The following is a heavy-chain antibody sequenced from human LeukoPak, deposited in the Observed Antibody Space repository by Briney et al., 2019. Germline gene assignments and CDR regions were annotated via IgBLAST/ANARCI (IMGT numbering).Heavy chain of an antibody. V-gene: IGHV3-23*01. CDR2: IFPSGGEI. D-gene: IGHD1-26*01. J-gene: IGHJ3*02. CDR1: GFTFSTFA. CDR3: AKDMWELLEKGVAFDI. Sequence: GGSLRLSCEASGFTFSTFAMIWVRQPPGKGLEWVSSIFPSGGEIHYADSVRGRFTISRDNSKSTLSLQMNSLRAEDTALYYCAKDMWELLEKGVAFDIWGQGTMVTVSS.